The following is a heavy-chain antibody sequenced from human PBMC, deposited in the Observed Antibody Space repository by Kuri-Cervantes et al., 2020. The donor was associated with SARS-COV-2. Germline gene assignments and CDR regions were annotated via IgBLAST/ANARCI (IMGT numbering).Heavy chain of an antibody. Sequence: SLKISCAASGFTFSSYAMSWVRQAPGKGLEWVSGISWNSDSIAYADSVRGRFTISRDNAKNSLYLQMNSLRAEDTALYYCAKSVGSTSLYNWFDPWGQGTLVTVSS. J-gene: IGHJ5*02. D-gene: IGHD2-2*01. CDR2: ISWNSDSI. CDR1: GFTFSSYA. V-gene: IGHV3-9*01. CDR3: AKSVGSTSLYNWFDP.